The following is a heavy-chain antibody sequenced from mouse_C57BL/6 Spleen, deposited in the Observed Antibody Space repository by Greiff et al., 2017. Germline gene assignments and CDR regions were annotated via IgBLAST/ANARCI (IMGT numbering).Heavy chain of an antibody. CDR2: ISSGSSTI. CDR3: ARGELRLRIYAMDY. D-gene: IGHD3-2*02. J-gene: IGHJ4*01. CDR1: GFTFSDYG. Sequence: EVKLEESGGGLVKPGGSLKLSCAASGFTFSDYGMHWVRQAPEKGLEWVAYISSGSSTIYYADTVKGRFTISRDNAKNTLFLQMTSLRSEDTAMYYCARGELRLRIYAMDYWGQGTSVTVSS. V-gene: IGHV5-17*01.